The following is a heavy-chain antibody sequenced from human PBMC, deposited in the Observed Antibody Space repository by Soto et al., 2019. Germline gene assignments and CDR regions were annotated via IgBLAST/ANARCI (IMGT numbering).Heavy chain of an antibody. V-gene: IGHV3-30*18. D-gene: IGHD2-2*01. CDR1: GFTFSRFG. CDR3: AKDSDHLLFDYYYYGMDV. CDR2: VSDAGSLK. J-gene: IGHJ6*02. Sequence: QVQLVESGGGVVHPGRSLRLSCAASGFTFSRFGIHWVRQAPGKGLEWVAVVSDAGSLKYYADSVKGRFTISRDNSKNTLYLQMNSLRPEDTALYYCAKDSDHLLFDYYYYGMDVWGQGTTVTVSS.